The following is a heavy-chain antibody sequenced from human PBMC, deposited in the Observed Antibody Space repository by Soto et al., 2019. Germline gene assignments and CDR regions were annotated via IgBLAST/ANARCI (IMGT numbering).Heavy chain of an antibody. CDR3: AREWLIAAGGPNNMPDGNWFDP. D-gene: IGHD6-13*01. CDR1: GGSISSYY. V-gene: IGHV4-59*01. Sequence: SETLSLTCTVSGGSISSYYWSWIRQPPGKGLEWIGYIYYSGSTNYNPSLKSRVTISVDTSKNQFSLKLSSVTAADTAVYYCAREWLIAAGGPNNMPDGNWFDPWGQGTLVTVSS. CDR2: IYYSGST. J-gene: IGHJ5*02.